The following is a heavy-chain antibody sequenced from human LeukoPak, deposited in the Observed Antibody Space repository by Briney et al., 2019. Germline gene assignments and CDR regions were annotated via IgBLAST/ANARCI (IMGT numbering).Heavy chain of an antibody. Sequence: SETLSLTCTVSGGSISSSSYYWGWIRQSPGKGLEWIGSIYYSGSTYYNPSLKSRVTISVDTSKNQFSLKLSSVTAADTAVYYCARNIAAAGIGHFDYWGQGTLVTVSS. CDR3: ARNIAAAGIGHFDY. J-gene: IGHJ4*02. D-gene: IGHD6-13*01. CDR1: GGSISSSSYY. CDR2: IYYSGST. V-gene: IGHV4-39*01.